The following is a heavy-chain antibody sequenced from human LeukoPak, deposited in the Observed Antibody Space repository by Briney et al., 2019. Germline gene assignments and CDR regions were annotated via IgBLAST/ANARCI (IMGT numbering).Heavy chain of an antibody. CDR3: ARVMTTVTTGIDY. V-gene: IGHV4-4*02. CDR1: GGSISSSNW. J-gene: IGHJ4*02. CDR2: IYHSGST. D-gene: IGHD4-17*01. Sequence: SGTLSLTCAVSGGSISSSNWWSWVRQPPGKGLEWIGEIYHSGSTHYNPSLKSRVTISVDKSKNQFSLKLSSVTAADTAVYYCARVMTTVTTGIDYWGQGTLVTVSS.